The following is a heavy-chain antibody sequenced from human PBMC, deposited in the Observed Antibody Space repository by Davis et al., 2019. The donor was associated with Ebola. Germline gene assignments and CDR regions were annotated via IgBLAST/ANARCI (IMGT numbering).Heavy chain of an antibody. V-gene: IGHV3-7*01. CDR1: GFTFSSYW. CDR3: ATPQTTVVTGWFDP. D-gene: IGHD4-23*01. CDR2: IKQDGSEK. Sequence: GGSLRLSCAASGFTFSSYWMSWVRQAPGKGLEWVANIKQDGSEKYYVDSVKGRFTISRDKAKNSLYLQMNSLRAEDTAVYYCATPQTTVVTGWFDPWGQGTLVTVSS. J-gene: IGHJ5*02.